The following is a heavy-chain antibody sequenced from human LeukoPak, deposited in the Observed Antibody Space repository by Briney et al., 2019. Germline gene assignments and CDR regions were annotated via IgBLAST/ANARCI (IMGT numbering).Heavy chain of an antibody. Sequence: ASVKVSCKASGGTFSSYAISWVRQAPGQGLEWMGGIIPIFGTANYAQKFQGRVTITTDESTSTAYMELSSLRSEDTAVYYCIYCSSTSCPWEYYYMDVWGKGTTVTVSS. CDR2: IIPIFGTA. CDR1: GGTFSSYA. CDR3: IYCSSTSCPWEYYYMDV. V-gene: IGHV1-69*05. J-gene: IGHJ6*03. D-gene: IGHD2-2*01.